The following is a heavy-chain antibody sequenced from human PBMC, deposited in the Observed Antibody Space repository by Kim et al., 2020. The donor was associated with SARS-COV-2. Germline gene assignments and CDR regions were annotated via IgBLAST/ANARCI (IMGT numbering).Heavy chain of an antibody. J-gene: IGHJ4*02. Sequence: KGRFTIPRDNSKNTLYLQMNSLRAEETAVYYCEATLRRRELLWFGEPPFGYWGQGTLVTVSS. D-gene: IGHD3-10*01. V-gene: IGHV3-23*01. CDR3: EATLRRRELLWFGEPPFGY.